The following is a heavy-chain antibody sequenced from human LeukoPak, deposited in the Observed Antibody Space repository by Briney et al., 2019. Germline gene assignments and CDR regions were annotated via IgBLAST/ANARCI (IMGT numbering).Heavy chain of an antibody. CDR1: GYTFSSYG. CDR3: ARIAEYHLARHFDY. CDR2: ISAYDGDT. Sequence: ASVKVSCKASGYTFSSYGISWVRQAPGQGLEWMGWISAYDGDTNYVKNLQGRVTMTTDTSTSTAYMGLRSLRSDDTAVYYCARIAEYHLARHFDYWGQGTLVTVSS. D-gene: IGHD6-13*01. J-gene: IGHJ4*02. V-gene: IGHV1-18*04.